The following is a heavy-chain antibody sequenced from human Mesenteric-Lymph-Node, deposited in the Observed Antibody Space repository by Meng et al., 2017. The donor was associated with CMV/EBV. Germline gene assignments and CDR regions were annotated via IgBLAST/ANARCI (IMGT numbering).Heavy chain of an antibody. CDR1: GGSISSYY. J-gene: IGHJ4*02. Sequence: SETLSLTCTVSGGSISSYYWSWIRQPAGKGLEWIGRIYTSGSTNYNPSLKSRVTMSVDTSKNQFSLKLSSVTAADTAVYYCARRGRDFWSGYQGPFGYWGQGTLVTVSS. CDR3: ARRGRDFWSGYQGPFGY. V-gene: IGHV4-4*07. D-gene: IGHD3-3*01. CDR2: IYTSGST.